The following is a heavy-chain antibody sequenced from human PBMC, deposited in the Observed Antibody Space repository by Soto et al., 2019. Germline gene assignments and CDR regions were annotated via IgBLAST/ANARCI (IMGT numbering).Heavy chain of an antibody. CDR3: PRYRHCSGNSCHYYFHMDV. J-gene: IGHJ6*02. CDR1: GRTFTSYA. CDR2: IITILDTA. V-gene: IGHV1-69*13. Sequence: SSVKVSCRASGRTFTSYAIRWVRQAPGQGHVWKEGIITILDTANYAQNLQGRVTITADESTSTAYLELSSLRSEDTAIYSCPRYRHCSGNSCHYYFHMDVWGQGTTVTVSS. D-gene: IGHD2-15*01.